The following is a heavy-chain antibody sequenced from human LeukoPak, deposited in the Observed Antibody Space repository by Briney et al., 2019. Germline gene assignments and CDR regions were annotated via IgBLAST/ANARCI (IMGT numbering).Heavy chain of an antibody. Sequence: GGSLRLSCAASGFTFSSYAMSWVRQAPGKGLEWVSAISGSGGSTYYADSVKGLFTISRDNSKNTPYLQMNSLRAEDTAVYYCAKDSQQLPQGYFQHWGQGTLVTVSS. D-gene: IGHD6-13*01. CDR1: GFTFSSYA. CDR2: ISGSGGST. V-gene: IGHV3-23*01. J-gene: IGHJ1*01. CDR3: AKDSQQLPQGYFQH.